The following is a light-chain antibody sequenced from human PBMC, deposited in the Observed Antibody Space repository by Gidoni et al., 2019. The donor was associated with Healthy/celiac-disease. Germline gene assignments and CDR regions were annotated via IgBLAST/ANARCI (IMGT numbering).Light chain of an antibody. Sequence: QYALTQPASVSGSTGQSNTISCTGTSSDVGSYNLVSWYQQHPGKAPKLMIYEGSKRPSGVSNRFSCSKSGNTASLTISGLQAEDEADYYCCSYAGSSTLNYVFGTGTKVTVL. CDR3: CSYAGSSTLNYV. CDR1: SSDVGSYNL. V-gene: IGLV2-23*01. CDR2: EGS. J-gene: IGLJ1*01.